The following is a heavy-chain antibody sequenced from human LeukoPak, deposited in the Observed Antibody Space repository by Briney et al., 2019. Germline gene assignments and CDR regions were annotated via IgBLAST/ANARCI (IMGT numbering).Heavy chain of an antibody. CDR2: IYHTGSI. CDR1: GGSISSYY. V-gene: IGHV4-59*01. Sequence: SETLSLTCTVSGGSISSYYWSWIRQPPGKGLEWIGYIYHTGSINYNPSLKSRVTISVDTSKNQFSLKVNSVTAADTAVYYCARALQTRRFDYWGEGTLVTVSS. CDR3: ARALQTRRFDY. J-gene: IGHJ4*02.